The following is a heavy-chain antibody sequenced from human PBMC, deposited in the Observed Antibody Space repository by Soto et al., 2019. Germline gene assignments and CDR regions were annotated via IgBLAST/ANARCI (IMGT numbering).Heavy chain of an antibody. V-gene: IGHV3-53*02. CDR3: ARVPGRL. D-gene: IGHD3-10*01. Sequence: QLVETGGGLIQPGTSLTLSCAASGFSVSRNYMTWVRQAPGKGLEWVSFVYSGGATFYADSVKGRFILSRDDSQNTMYLQMNNLRAEDTAVDYCARVPGRLWGRGTLVTVAS. CDR2: VYSGGAT. J-gene: IGHJ4*02. CDR1: GFSVSRNY.